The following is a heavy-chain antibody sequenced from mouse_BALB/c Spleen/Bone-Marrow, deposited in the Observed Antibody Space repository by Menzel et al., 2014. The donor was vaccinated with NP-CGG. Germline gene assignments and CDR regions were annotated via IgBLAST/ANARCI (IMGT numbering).Heavy chain of an antibody. CDR1: GFNIKDTY. V-gene: IGHV14-3*02. CDR2: IDPANGNT. CDR3: AVYYYGSSLFAY. D-gene: IGHD1-1*01. Sequence: EVHLQQSGAELVKPGASVKLSCTASGFNIKDTYMHWVKQRPEQGLEWIGRIDPANGNTKYDPKFQGKATITADTSSNTAYLQLSSLTSEDTAVYYCAVYYYGSSLFAYWGQGTLVTVSA. J-gene: IGHJ3*01.